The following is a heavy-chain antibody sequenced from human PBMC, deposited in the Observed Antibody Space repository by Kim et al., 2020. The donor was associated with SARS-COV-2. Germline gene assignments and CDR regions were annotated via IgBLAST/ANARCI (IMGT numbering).Heavy chain of an antibody. J-gene: IGHJ5*02. CDR3: ARGGYSSSWYVGEDNWFDP. CDR2: INSDGSST. D-gene: IGHD6-13*01. Sequence: GGSLRLSCAASGFTFSSYWMHWVRQAPGKGLVWVSRINSDGSSTSYADSVKGRFTISRDNAKNTLYLQMNSLRAEDTAVYYCARGGYSSSWYVGEDNWFDPWGQGTLVTAYS. V-gene: IGHV3-74*01. CDR1: GFTFSSYW.